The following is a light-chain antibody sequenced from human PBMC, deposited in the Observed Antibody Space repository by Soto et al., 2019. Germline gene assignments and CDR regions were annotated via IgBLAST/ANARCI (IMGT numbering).Light chain of an antibody. Sequence: DIQMTQSPSSLSASVGDRVTITCRASQSISSYLNWYQQKPGKVPKLLIYGASSLQSGVPSRFSGSGSGTDFTLTISRLQPEDFATYYCQQSYSTPLTFGGGTKVEIK. CDR3: QQSYSTPLT. CDR1: QSISSY. CDR2: GAS. V-gene: IGKV1-39*01. J-gene: IGKJ4*01.